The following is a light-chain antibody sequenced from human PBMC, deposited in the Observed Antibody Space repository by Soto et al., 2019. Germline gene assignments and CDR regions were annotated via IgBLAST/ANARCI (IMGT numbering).Light chain of an antibody. Sequence: QSVLTQPPSASGSPGQSVTISCTGTSSDVGGYNYVSWYQRHPGKAPKLMIFEVTKRPSGVPDRFSGSKSGNTASLTVSGLQAEDESDYYCSSYAGSNNYVFGAGTKLTVL. CDR2: EVT. CDR1: SSDVGGYNY. V-gene: IGLV2-8*01. CDR3: SSYAGSNNYV. J-gene: IGLJ1*01.